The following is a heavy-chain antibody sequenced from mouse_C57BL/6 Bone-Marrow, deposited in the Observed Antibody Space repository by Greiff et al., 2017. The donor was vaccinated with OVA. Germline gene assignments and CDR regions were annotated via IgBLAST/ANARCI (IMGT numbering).Heavy chain of an antibody. J-gene: IGHJ2*01. CDR3: ARQGDGRDY. V-gene: IGHV5-6*01. D-gene: IGHD3-3*01. CDR2: ISSGGSYT. Sequence: EVQLVESGGDLVKPGGSLKLSCAASGFTFSSYGMSWVRQTPDKRLEWVATISSGGSYTYYPDSVKGRFTISRDNAKNTLYLQMSSLKSEDTAMYYCARQGDGRDYWGQGTTLTVSS. CDR1: GFTFSSYG.